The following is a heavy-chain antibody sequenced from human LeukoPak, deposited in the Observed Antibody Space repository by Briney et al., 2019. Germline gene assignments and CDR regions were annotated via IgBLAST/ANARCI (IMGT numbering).Heavy chain of an antibody. J-gene: IGHJ5*02. CDR2: IIPILGIA. CDR3: ARVRGIMITFGRAAAFDP. V-gene: IGHV1-69*02. D-gene: IGHD3-16*01. Sequence: GSSVKVSCKASGGTFSSYTISWVRQAPGQGLEWMGRIIPILGIANYAQKLQGRVTITADKSTSTAYMELSSLRSEDTAVYYCARVRGIMITFGRAAAFDPWGQGTLVTVSS. CDR1: GGTFSSYT.